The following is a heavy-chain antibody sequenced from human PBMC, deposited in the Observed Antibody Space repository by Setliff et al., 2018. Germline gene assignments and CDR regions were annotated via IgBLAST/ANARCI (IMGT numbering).Heavy chain of an antibody. CDR1: GGSISSSSYY. D-gene: IGHD2-15*01. J-gene: IGHJ6*03. V-gene: IGHV4-39*01. Sequence: ETLSLTCTVSGGSISSSSYYWGWIRQPPGKGLEWIGSIYYSGSTYYNPSLKSRVTISVDTSKNQFSLKLSSVTAADTAVYYCARQGCSGGSCYSPWYYYYYMDVWGKGTTVTVSS. CDR3: ARQGCSGGSCYSPWYYYYYMDV. CDR2: IYYSGST.